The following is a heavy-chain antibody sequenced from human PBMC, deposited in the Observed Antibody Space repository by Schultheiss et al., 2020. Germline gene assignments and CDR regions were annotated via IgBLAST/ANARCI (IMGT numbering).Heavy chain of an antibody. Sequence: SVKVSCKASGGTFSSYTISWVRQAPGQGLEWMGRIIPILGIANYAQKFQGRVTITADKSTSTAYMELSSLRSEDTAVYYCARDPMVRGVLGFDYWGQGTLVTVCS. CDR1: GGTFSSYT. CDR3: ARDPMVRGVLGFDY. CDR2: IIPILGIA. V-gene: IGHV1-69*04. D-gene: IGHD3-10*01. J-gene: IGHJ4*02.